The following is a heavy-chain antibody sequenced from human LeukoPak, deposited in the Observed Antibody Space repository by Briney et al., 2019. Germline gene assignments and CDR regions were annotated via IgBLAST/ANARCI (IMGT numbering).Heavy chain of an antibody. Sequence: PGGTLRLSRAASGFTFSSYGMSWVRQAPGKGLEWVSAISGSGGSTYYADSVKGRFTISRDNSKNTLYLQMNSLRAEDTAVYYCAKDDSSSWYPDKTNDYWGQGTLVTVSS. CDR3: AKDDSSSWYPDKTNDY. CDR1: GFTFSSYG. J-gene: IGHJ4*02. CDR2: ISGSGGST. D-gene: IGHD6-13*01. V-gene: IGHV3-23*01.